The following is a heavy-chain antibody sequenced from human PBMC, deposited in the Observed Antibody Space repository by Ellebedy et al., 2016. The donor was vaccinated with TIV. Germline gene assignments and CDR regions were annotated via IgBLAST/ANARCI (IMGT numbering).Heavy chain of an antibody. CDR1: GFSFSDYN. Sequence: GESLKISXAASGFSFSDYNMNWVRQAPGKGLEWVSYISSSSSTIYYADSVKGRFTISRDNAKNSLYLQMNSLRDEDTAVYYCARGRATVVTDFDYWGQGTPVTVSS. CDR2: ISSSSSTI. V-gene: IGHV3-48*02. CDR3: ARGRATVVTDFDY. J-gene: IGHJ4*02. D-gene: IGHD4-23*01.